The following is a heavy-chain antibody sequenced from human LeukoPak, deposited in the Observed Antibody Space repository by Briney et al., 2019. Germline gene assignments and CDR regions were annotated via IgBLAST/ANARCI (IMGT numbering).Heavy chain of an antibody. CDR2: IYYSGTT. V-gene: IGHV4-31*03. Sequence: PSQTLSLTCTVSGGSIGSGGHYWSWIRQHPGKGLEWIGYIYYSGTTYYNPSLKSRATVSVDTSKNQFSLKLSSVTVADTAVYYCARTMGARGLVFDYWGQGTPVTVSS. CDR3: ARTMGARGLVFDY. D-gene: IGHD3/OR15-3a*01. CDR1: GGSIGSGGHY. J-gene: IGHJ4*02.